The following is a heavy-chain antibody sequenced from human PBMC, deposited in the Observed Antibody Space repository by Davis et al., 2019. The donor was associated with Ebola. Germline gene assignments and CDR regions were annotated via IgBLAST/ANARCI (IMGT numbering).Heavy chain of an antibody. CDR2: INTKTGNP. D-gene: IGHD6-13*01. CDR3: AREPYSSSWDPFDY. J-gene: IGHJ4*02. CDR1: GYTFTSYA. V-gene: IGHV7-4-1*02. Sequence: ASVKVSCKASGYTFTSYAMNWVRQAPGQGLDWVGCINTKTGNPTYAQGFTGRFVFSLDTSVSTAFLQISSLKAEDTAFYYCAREPYSSSWDPFDYWGQGTLVTVSS.